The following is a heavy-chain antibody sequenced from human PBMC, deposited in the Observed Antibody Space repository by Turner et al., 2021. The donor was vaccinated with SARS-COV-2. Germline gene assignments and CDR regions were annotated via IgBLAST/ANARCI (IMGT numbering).Heavy chain of an antibody. D-gene: IGHD3-9*01. CDR3: ASAPQLTVLFDP. V-gene: IGHV1-8*01. CDR1: GYAFTSYD. CDR2: MNSNSGNT. J-gene: IGHJ5*02. Sequence: QVQLVQSGDAVEKTRASVKVCGKASGYAFTSYDINWVRQATGQDLECMGWMNSNSGNTGYAQKFQDRVTMTRNTFISTAYMELSSLRSEDTAIYYCASAPQLTVLFDPWGQGTLVTVSS.